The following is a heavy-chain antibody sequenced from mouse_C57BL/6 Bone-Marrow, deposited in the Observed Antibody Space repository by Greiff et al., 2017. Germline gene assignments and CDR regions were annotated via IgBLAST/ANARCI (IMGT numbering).Heavy chain of an antibody. J-gene: IGHJ2*01. Sequence: VQLQQSGAELARPGASVKLSCKASGYTFTRYGISWVKQRTGQGLEWIGEIYPRSGNTYYNEKFKGKATLTAEKSSSTAYMALRSLPSEDSAVYFCARGTTTVDYWGQGTTLTVSS. CDR2: IYPRSGNT. V-gene: IGHV1-81*01. CDR3: ARGTTTVDY. CDR1: GYTFTRYG. D-gene: IGHD1-1*01.